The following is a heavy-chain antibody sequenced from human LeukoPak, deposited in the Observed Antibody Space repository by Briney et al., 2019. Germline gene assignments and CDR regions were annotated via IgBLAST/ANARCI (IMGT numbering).Heavy chain of an antibody. V-gene: IGHV3-30*02. CDR2: IRYDGSNK. J-gene: IGHJ3*02. CDR1: GFTFSSYG. D-gene: IGHD4-23*01. Sequence: GGSLRLSCAASGFTFSSYGMHWVRQAPGKGLEWVAFIRYDGSNKYYEDSVKGRFTISRDNSKNTLYLQMNSLRAEDTAVYYCARDLGTFDDYGGEETAFDIWGQGTMVTVSS. CDR3: ARDLGTFDDYGGEETAFDI.